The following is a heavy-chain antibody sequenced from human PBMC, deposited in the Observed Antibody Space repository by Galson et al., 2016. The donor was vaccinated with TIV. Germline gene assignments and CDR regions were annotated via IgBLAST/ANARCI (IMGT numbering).Heavy chain of an antibody. J-gene: IGHJ6*02. D-gene: IGHD2-21*01. CDR3: ARDRRHCGNECFLYYYYGMDV. CDR1: TFNIKDNY. Sequence: SLRLSCAASTFNIKDNYMTWVRQAPGKGLEWVSITSSGGTTSYADSVKGRFTIGRDESKNTLYLEMNNLRLEDTAVYFCARDRRHCGNECFLYYYYGMDVWGRGTTVTVSS. V-gene: IGHV3-66*02. CDR2: TSSGGTT.